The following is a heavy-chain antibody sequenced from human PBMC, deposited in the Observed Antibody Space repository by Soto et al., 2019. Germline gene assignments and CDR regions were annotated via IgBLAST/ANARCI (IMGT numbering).Heavy chain of an antibody. CDR3: AREQDTAMVLNYYYYGMDV. CDR1: GGSFSGYY. CDR2: INHSGST. Sequence: PSETLSLTCAVYGGSFSGYYWSWIRQPPGKGLEWIGEINHSGSTNYNPSLKSRVTISVDTSKNQFSLKLSCVTAADTAVYYCAREQDTAMVLNYYYYGMDVWGQGTTGTVSS. V-gene: IGHV4-34*01. J-gene: IGHJ6*02. D-gene: IGHD5-18*01.